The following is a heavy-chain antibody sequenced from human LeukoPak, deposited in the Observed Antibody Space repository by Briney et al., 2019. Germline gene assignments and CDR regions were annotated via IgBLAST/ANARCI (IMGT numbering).Heavy chain of an antibody. V-gene: IGHV1-69*06. D-gene: IGHD3-10*01. Sequence: ASVKVSCKASGGTFNSYAISWVRQAPGQGLEWMGGIIPMSDTANYPQKFRGRLTITADIPTSTVYMELSSLRSEDTAVYYCASCGVRGSGSRSPYYYYMDVWGKGTTVTISS. CDR1: GGTFNSYA. CDR3: ASCGVRGSGSRSPYYYYMDV. J-gene: IGHJ6*03. CDR2: IIPMSDTA.